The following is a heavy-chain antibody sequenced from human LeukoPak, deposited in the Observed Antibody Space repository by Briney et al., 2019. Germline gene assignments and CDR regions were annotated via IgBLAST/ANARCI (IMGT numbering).Heavy chain of an antibody. Sequence: SETLSLTCVVSGGSISAHYWNWIRQPAGKGLEWIGRLHSSGETTSNPSLMSRATMSLDTSRNHFSLNLTSVTAADTAIYYCATMFGESSDFDHWGQGTLVTGSS. V-gene: IGHV4-4*07. J-gene: IGHJ4*02. CDR1: GGSISAHY. CDR3: ATMFGESSDFDH. CDR2: LHSSGET. D-gene: IGHD3-10*02.